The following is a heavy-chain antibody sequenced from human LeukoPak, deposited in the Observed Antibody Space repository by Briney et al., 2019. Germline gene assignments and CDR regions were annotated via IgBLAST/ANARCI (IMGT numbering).Heavy chain of an antibody. CDR2: IFYSGNT. V-gene: IGHV4-39*01. Sequence: PSETLSLTCTVAGASISSGTYFWGWIRQPPGKGLEWIGSIFYSGNTHYNPSLESRASISVDTSKNQFSLKLSSVTAADTAVYYCVRQLIRGLTDTWFDPWGQRTLVTVSS. CDR1: GASISSGTYF. J-gene: IGHJ5*02. CDR3: VRQLIRGLTDTWFDP. D-gene: IGHD3-10*01.